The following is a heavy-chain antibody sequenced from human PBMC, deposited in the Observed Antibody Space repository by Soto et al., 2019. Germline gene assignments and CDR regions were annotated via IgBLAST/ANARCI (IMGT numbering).Heavy chain of an antibody. Sequence: ASVKVSCKASGYTFTRYTMNWVRQAPGQRLGWMGWINPDNGNTKSSQKFQDRVIITRDTSASTAYIDLSSLRSEDTAVYYCARGIATGQLDPWGQGTLVTVSS. V-gene: IGHV1-3*01. CDR1: GYTFTRYT. J-gene: IGHJ5*02. CDR3: ARGIATGQLDP. D-gene: IGHD2-15*01. CDR2: INPDNGNT.